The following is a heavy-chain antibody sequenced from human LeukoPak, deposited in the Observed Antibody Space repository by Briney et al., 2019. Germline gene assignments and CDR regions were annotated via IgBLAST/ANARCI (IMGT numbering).Heavy chain of an antibody. CDR3: ARDLSPVVRASPMGY. J-gene: IGHJ4*02. Sequence: GTSLRLSCAASGFTFTSYGTHWVRQAPGKGLEWVALITYDGYYKYYSDSVKGRFTISSDTSKNTLYLQMNSLRAEDTAVYYCARDLSPVVRASPMGYWGQGTLVTVSS. V-gene: IGHV3-30*03. D-gene: IGHD3-10*01. CDR2: ITYDGYYK. CDR1: GFTFTSYG.